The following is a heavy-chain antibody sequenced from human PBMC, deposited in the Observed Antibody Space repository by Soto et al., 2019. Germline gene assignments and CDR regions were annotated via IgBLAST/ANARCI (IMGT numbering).Heavy chain of an antibody. V-gene: IGHV1-3*01. D-gene: IGHD6-19*01. Sequence: ASVKVSCKASGYTFTSYVMHWVRQAPGQRLEWMGWINAGNGNTKYSQKFQGRVTITRDTSASTAYMELSSLRSEDTAVYYCARSMGNFIAVATTVDYWGQGTLVTVSS. J-gene: IGHJ4*02. CDR2: INAGNGNT. CDR3: ARSMGNFIAVATTVDY. CDR1: GYTFTSYV.